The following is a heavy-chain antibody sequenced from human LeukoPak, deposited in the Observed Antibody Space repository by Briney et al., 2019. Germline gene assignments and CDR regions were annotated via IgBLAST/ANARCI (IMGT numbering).Heavy chain of an antibody. Sequence: ASQTLSLTCAVSGGSISSGGYSWSWIRQPPGKGLEWIGYIYHSGSTYYNPSLKSRVTISVDRSKNRFSLKLSSVTAADTAVYYCASHPTVTTGFDYWGQGTLVTVSS. CDR3: ASHPTVTTGFDY. CDR1: GGSISSGGYS. J-gene: IGHJ4*02. V-gene: IGHV4-30-2*02. D-gene: IGHD4-17*01. CDR2: IYHSGST.